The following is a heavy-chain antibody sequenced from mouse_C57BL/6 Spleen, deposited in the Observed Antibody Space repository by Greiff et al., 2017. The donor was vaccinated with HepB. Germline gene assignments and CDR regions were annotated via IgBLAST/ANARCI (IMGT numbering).Heavy chain of an antibody. CDR1: GYSITSGYY. CDR3: ARPSGAYYFDY. D-gene: IGHD6-1*01. CDR2: ISYDGSN. V-gene: IGHV3-6*01. J-gene: IGHJ2*01. Sequence: VQLQQSGPGLVKPSQSLSLTCSVTGYSITSGYYWNWIRQFPGNKLEWMGYISYDGSNNYNPSLKNRISITRDTSKNQFFLKLNAVTTEDTATYYCARPSGAYYFDYWGQGTTLTVSS.